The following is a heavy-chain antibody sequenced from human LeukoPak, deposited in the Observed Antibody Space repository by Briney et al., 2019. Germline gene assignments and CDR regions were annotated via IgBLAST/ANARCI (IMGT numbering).Heavy chain of an antibody. CDR3: AGRLGLRWDLQAFDI. CDR2: ISTYNGNT. CDR1: GYTFTSYG. V-gene: IGHV1-18*01. D-gene: IGHD4-23*01. J-gene: IGHJ3*02. Sequence: GASVKVSCKASGYTFTSYGISWVRQAPGQGLEWMGWISTYNGNTNYAQKLQGRVTMTTDTSTSIAYMELRSLRSDDTAVYYCAGRLGLRWDLQAFDIWGQGTMVTVPS.